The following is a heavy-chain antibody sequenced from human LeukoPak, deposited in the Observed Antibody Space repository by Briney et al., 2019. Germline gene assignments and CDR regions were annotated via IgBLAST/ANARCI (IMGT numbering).Heavy chain of an antibody. CDR2: IKSKTYGGTP. V-gene: IGHV3-49*01. Sequence: GGSLRLSCTTSGFNFGDYTLSWFRQAPGKGLEWVGFIKSKTYGGTPEYAASVKGRFTISRDGSTSIAYLQMNSLKTEDTAVYYCCRGAAADMTGWFDPWGQGTLVTVSS. D-gene: IGHD6-13*01. CDR3: CRGAAADMTGWFDP. CDR1: GFNFGDYT. J-gene: IGHJ5*02.